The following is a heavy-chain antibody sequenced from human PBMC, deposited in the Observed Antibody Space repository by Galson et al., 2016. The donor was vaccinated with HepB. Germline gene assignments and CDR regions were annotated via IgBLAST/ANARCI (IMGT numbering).Heavy chain of an antibody. CDR2: IYHGGST. CDR1: GDSISSYY. V-gene: IGHV4-59*08. J-gene: IGHJ6*02. D-gene: IGHD3-22*01. Sequence: SETLSLTCTVSGDSISSYYWSWIRLPPGKGLEWIGEIYHGGSTNYNPSLKSRVTISVDTSKNQFSLKLSSVTAADTAVYYCARRSITTMHVWGQGTTVTVSS. CDR3: ARRSITTMHV.